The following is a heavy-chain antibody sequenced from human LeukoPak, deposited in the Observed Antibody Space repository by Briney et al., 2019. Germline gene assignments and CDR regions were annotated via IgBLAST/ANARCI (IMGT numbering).Heavy chain of an antibody. V-gene: IGHV3-23*01. CDR3: AKERRSSTRLPNAFDI. J-gene: IGHJ3*02. D-gene: IGHD2-2*01. CDR1: GFTVSSNY. Sequence: PGGSLRLSCAASGFTVSSNYMSWVRQAPGKGLEWVSAISGSGGSTYYADSVKGRFTISRDNSKNTLYLQMNSLRAEDTAVYYCAKERRSSTRLPNAFDIWGQGTMVTVSS. CDR2: ISGSGGST.